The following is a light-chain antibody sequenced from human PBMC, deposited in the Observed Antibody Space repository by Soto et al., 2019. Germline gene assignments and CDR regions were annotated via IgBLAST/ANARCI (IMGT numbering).Light chain of an antibody. V-gene: IGLV2-14*01. Sequence: QSALTQPASVSGSPGQSITISCTGTSSDVGGYNYVSWYQQYPGKAPKLMIYEVSSRPSGVSNRFSGSKSGNTASLTISGLQAEDEADYYCSSYTSSSTRVFGGGTKVTVL. CDR3: SSYTSSSTRV. J-gene: IGLJ3*02. CDR2: EVS. CDR1: SSDVGGYNY.